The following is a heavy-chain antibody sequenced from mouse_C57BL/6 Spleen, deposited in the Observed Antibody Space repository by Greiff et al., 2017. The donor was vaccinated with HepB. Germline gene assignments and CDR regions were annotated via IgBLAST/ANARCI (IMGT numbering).Heavy chain of an antibody. J-gene: IGHJ2*01. Sequence: VQLQQPGAELVKPGASVKLSCKASGYTFTSYWMHWVKQRPGQGLEWIGMIHPNSGSTNYNEKFKSKSTLTVDKSSSTAYMKLSSLTSEDSAVYYCARKGTLNEDYWGQGTTLTVSS. CDR1: GYTFTSYW. CDR3: ARKGTLNEDY. D-gene: IGHD3-3*01. CDR2: IHPNSGST. V-gene: IGHV1-64*01.